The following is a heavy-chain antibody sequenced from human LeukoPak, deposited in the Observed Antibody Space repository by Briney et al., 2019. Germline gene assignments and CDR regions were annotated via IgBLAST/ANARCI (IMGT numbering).Heavy chain of an antibody. CDR2: ISSSSSTI. J-gene: IGHJ4*02. CDR3: ARGYSSSWYQPGYFDY. Sequence: GSSLRLSCAASGFTFSSYSMNWVRQAPGKGLEWVSYISSSSSTIYYADSVKGRFTISRDNAKNSLYLQMNSLRAEDTAVYYCARGYSSSWYQPGYFDYWGQGTLVTVSS. CDR1: GFTFSSYS. V-gene: IGHV3-48*04. D-gene: IGHD6-13*01.